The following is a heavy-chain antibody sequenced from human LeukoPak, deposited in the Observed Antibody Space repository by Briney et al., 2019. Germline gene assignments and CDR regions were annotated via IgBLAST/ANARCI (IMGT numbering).Heavy chain of an antibody. Sequence: ASVKVSCKASGYTFTGYYMHWVRQAPGQGLAWMGWINPNSGGTNYAQKFQGRVTMTRDTSISTAYMELSRLRSDDTAVYYCARWHTGRFGELFYFDYWGQGTLVTVSS. D-gene: IGHD3-10*01. CDR2: INPNSGGT. CDR1: GYTFTGYY. J-gene: IGHJ4*02. CDR3: ARWHTGRFGELFYFDY. V-gene: IGHV1-2*02.